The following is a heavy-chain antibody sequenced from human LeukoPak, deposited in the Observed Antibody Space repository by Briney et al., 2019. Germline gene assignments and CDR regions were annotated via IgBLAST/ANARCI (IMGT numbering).Heavy chain of an antibody. J-gene: IGHJ5*02. D-gene: IGHD2-2*01. CDR1: GFTVSSNY. CDR3: ARERCSSTSCYVRSWFDP. V-gene: IGHV3-66*01. CDR2: IYSGGST. Sequence: GGSLRLSCAASGFTVSSNYMSWVRQAPGKGLEWVSIIYSGGSTYYADSVKGRFTISRDNSKNTLYLQMNSLRAEDTAIYYCARERCSSTSCYVRSWFDPWAREPWSPSPQ.